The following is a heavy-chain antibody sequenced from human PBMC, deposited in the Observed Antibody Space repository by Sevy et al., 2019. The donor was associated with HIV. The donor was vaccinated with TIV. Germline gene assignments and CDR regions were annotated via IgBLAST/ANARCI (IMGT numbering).Heavy chain of an antibody. Sequence: SETLSLTCTVSGGSISSYYWSWIRQPPGKGLEWIGYIYYSGSTNYNPSLKSRVTISVDTSKNQLSLKLSSVTAADTAVYYCAVATIRDDAFDIWGQGTMVTVSS. D-gene: IGHD5-12*01. CDR2: IYYSGST. CDR3: AVATIRDDAFDI. V-gene: IGHV4-59*08. J-gene: IGHJ3*02. CDR1: GGSISSYY.